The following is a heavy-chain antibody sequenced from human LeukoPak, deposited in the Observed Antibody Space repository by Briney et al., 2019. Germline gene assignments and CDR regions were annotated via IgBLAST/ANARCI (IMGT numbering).Heavy chain of an antibody. CDR3: ARAYYSGNSDFGY. D-gene: IGHD4-23*01. CDR1: GFTVSSNY. Sequence: GGSLRLSCAASGFTVSSNYMSWVRQAPGKGLEWVSVIYSGGSTYYADSVKGRFTISRDNSKNTLYLQMNSPRAEDTAVYYCARAYYSGNSDFGYWGQGTLVTVSS. V-gene: IGHV3-53*01. J-gene: IGHJ4*02. CDR2: IYSGGST.